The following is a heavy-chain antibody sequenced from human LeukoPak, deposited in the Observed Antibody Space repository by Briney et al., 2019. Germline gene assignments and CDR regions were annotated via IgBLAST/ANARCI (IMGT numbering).Heavy chain of an antibody. J-gene: IGHJ4*02. CDR1: RFTFSNYW. D-gene: IGHD6-19*01. CDR2: IKQDGSEK. CDR3: ARSVAGHDY. V-gene: IGHV3-7*03. Sequence: GGSLRLSCADSRFTFSNYWMSWVRQAPGKGLEWLTNIKQDGSEKYYVDSVKGRFTISRDNAKNSLYLQMNSLRAEDTAVYYCARSVAGHDYWGRGILVTVSS.